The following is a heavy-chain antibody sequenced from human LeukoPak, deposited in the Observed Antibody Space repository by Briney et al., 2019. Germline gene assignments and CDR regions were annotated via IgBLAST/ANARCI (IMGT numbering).Heavy chain of an antibody. V-gene: IGHV1-18*01. J-gene: IGHJ3*02. CDR2: ISAYNGNT. CDR1: GGTFSSYA. D-gene: IGHD2-2*01. Sequence: ASVKVSCTASGGTFSSYAISWVRQAPGQGLEWMGWISAYNGNTNYAQKLQGRVTMTTDTSTSTAYMELRSLRSDDTAVYYCARDQRRYCSSTSCSGTAFDIWGRGTMVTVSS. CDR3: ARDQRRYCSSTSCSGTAFDI.